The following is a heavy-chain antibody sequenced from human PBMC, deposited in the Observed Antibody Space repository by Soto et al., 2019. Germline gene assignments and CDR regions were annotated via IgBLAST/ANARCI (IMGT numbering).Heavy chain of an antibody. Sequence: EVQLVESGGGLVQPGRSLRLSCAASGFTFDDYAMHWVRQAPGKGLEWVSGISWNSGSIGYADSVKGRFTISRDNAKNSLYLQMNSLSAEDTARYYCAKDRQSYNSVWDPFDFWGQGTVVTVTS. CDR2: ISWNSGSI. J-gene: IGHJ3*01. D-gene: IGHD1-20*01. CDR1: GFTFDDYA. V-gene: IGHV3-9*01. CDR3: AKDRQSYNSVWDPFDF.